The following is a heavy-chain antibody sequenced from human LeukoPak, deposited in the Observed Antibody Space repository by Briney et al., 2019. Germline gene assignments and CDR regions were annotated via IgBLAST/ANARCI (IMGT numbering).Heavy chain of an antibody. D-gene: IGHD1-14*01. Sequence: PGGSLRLSCAASGFTFSSNWMSWVRQAPGKGLEWVANINQGGSDKYYVDSVKGRFTISRDNANNLLYLQMNSLRGEDTAVYYCTRDRSRAEDDWGQGTLVTVSS. CDR2: INQGGSDK. J-gene: IGHJ4*02. V-gene: IGHV3-7*01. CDR3: TRDRSRAEDD. CDR1: GFTFSSNW.